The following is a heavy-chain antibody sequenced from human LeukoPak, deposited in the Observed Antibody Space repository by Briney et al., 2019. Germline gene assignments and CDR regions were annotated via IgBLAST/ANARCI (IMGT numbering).Heavy chain of an antibody. V-gene: IGHV3-21*01. CDR2: ISSSSSSYI. CDR1: GFTFSSYS. CDR3: ASEGTGDDAFDI. D-gene: IGHD7-27*01. Sequence: GGSLRLSCAASGFTFSSYSMNWVRQAPGKGLEWVSSISSSSSSYIYYADSVKGRFTISRDNAKNSLYLQMNSLRAEDTAVYYCASEGTGDDAFDIWGQGTMVTVSS. J-gene: IGHJ3*02.